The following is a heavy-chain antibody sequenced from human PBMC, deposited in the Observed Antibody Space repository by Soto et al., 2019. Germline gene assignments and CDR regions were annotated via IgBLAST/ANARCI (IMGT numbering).Heavy chain of an antibody. CDR2: TYYRSKWYN. CDR1: VDIVSSNSAA. V-gene: IGHV6-1*01. D-gene: IGHD3-10*02. Sequence: SQTRSLTCAISVDIVSSNSAAWNCIRQSPSRGLEWLGRTYYRSKWYNDYAVSVKSRITINPDTSKNQFSLQLNSVTPEDTAVYYCARMFIPFSGAGQDYWGQGTLVTVSS. CDR3: ARMFIPFSGAGQDY. J-gene: IGHJ4*02.